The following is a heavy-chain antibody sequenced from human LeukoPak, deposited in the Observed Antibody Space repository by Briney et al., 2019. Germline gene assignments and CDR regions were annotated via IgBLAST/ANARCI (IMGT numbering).Heavy chain of an antibody. CDR3: ARLNGYGDYVGY. CDR2: IYYSGST. V-gene: IGHV4-59*08. Sequence: SETLSLTCTVSGGSISSYYWSWIRQPPGKGLEWIGYIYYSGSTNYNPSLKSRVTISVDTSKNQFSLKLSSVTAADTAVYYCARLNGYGDYVGYWGQGTLVTVSS. D-gene: IGHD4-17*01. CDR1: GGSISSYY. J-gene: IGHJ4*02.